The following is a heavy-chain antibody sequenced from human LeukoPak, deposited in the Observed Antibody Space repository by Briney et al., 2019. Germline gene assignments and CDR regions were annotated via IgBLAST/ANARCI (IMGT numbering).Heavy chain of an antibody. J-gene: IGHJ5*02. V-gene: IGHV3-30*02. Sequence: GGSLRLSCVASGFTFSMFGMHWVRQAPGKGLEWVAGIHYDATHEEYADSVTGRFTISRDNPRKTLYLQMNSLRLEDTAIYYCARLGTGCVVGTLSSSRDNWFDPWGQGTLVTVSS. CDR3: ARLGTGCVVGTLSSSRDNWFDP. CDR2: IHYDATHE. CDR1: GFTFSMFG. D-gene: IGHD7-27*01.